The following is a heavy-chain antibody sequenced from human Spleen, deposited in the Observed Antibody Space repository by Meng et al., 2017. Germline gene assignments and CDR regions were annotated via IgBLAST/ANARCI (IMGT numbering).Heavy chain of an antibody. J-gene: IGHJ5*02. D-gene: IGHD6-6*01. V-gene: IGHV4-39*01. CDR3: ARGGAVRPVNWFDP. CDR2: IGHSGFT. CDR1: GGSISPSGYY. Sequence: QPQLQESGPGLVRPSEALSLMFNLSGGSISPSGYYWGWIRQPPGKGLEWIGSIGHSGFTYYTPSLKSRVTVSIDTSRNQFSLWLTSVTAADTAVYYCARGGAVRPVNWFDPWGQGTLVTVSS.